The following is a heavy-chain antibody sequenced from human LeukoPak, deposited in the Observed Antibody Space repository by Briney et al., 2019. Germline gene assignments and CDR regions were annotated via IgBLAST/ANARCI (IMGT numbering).Heavy chain of an antibody. CDR3: ARDYGYSLLFY. V-gene: IGHV1-3*01. J-gene: IGHJ4*02. D-gene: IGHD5-18*01. Sequence: ASVKVSCKASGYTFTNFAIHWVRQARGQRLDWMGWISAGSGNTKYSQKLQGRVTITRDTSASTAYMELSSLRSEDTAVYYCARDYGYSLLFYWGQGILVTVSS. CDR1: GYTFTNFA. CDR2: ISAGSGNT.